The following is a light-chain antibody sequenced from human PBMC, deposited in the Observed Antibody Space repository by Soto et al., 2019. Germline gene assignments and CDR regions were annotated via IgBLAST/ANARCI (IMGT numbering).Light chain of an antibody. Sequence: QSALTQPASVSGSPGQSITISCTGTSSDIGGYNFVSWYQQHPGNAPNLIIYDVASRPSGVSDRFSGSKSGNAASLTISGLQAEDEALYYCNSYTTSGAIVFGGGTQLT. CDR2: DVA. CDR3: NSYTTSGAIV. V-gene: IGLV2-14*03. J-gene: IGLJ3*02. CDR1: SSDIGGYNF.